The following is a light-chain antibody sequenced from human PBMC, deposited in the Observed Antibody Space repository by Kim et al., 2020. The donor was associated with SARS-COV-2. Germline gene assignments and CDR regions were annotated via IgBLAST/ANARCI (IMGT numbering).Light chain of an antibody. CDR2: DVS. Sequence: PGQSVTISCTGTSIDVGGYNYVSWYQQHPGKAPKLMIYDVSKRPSGVPDRFSGSKSGNTASLTISGLQAEDEADYYCCSYAGTYTVFGGGTKLTVL. CDR3: CSYAGTYTV. V-gene: IGLV2-11*01. CDR1: SIDVGGYNY. J-gene: IGLJ2*01.